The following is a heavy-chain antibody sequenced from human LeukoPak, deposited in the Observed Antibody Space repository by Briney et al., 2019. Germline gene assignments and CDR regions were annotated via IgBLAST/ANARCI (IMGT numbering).Heavy chain of an antibody. V-gene: IGHV4-39*07. Sequence: SETLSLTCTVSGDSISSSSYYWGWIRQPPGKGLEWIGTIFYSGSTYYNPSLKSRVTISVDKSKNQFSLKLSSVTAADTAVYYCARDLRMGTMDYWGQGTLVTVSS. CDR1: GDSISSSSYY. D-gene: IGHD4/OR15-4a*01. CDR3: ARDLRMGTMDY. J-gene: IGHJ4*02. CDR2: IFYSGST.